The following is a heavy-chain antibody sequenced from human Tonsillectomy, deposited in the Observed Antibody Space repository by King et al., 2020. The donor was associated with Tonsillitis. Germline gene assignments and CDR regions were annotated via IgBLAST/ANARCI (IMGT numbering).Heavy chain of an antibody. J-gene: IGHJ5*02. CDR3: ARHRGPHLPIFGVVDNWFDP. Sequence: QLQESGPGLVKPSETLSLTCTVSGGSISSSSYYWGWIRQPPGKGLEWIGSIYYSGSTYYNPSLKSRVTISVDTSKNQFSLKLSSVTAADTAVYYCARHRGPHLPIFGVVDNWFDPWGQGTLVTVSS. D-gene: IGHD3-3*01. V-gene: IGHV4-39*01. CDR2: IYYSGST. CDR1: GGSISSSSYY.